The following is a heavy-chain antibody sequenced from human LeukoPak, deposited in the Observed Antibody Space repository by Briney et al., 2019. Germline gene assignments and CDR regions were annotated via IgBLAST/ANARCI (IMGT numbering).Heavy chain of an antibody. D-gene: IGHD1-26*01. V-gene: IGHV1-24*01. CDR1: GCTLTELS. Sequence: ASVKVSCKVSGCTLTELSMHWVRQAPGKGPEWMGGFDPEKGETIYAQKFQGRVTMTEDTTSDTAYLDLRSLSSDDTAVYYCATFDKERLSYGAFDFWGPGTLVTVSS. CDR2: FDPEKGET. CDR3: ATFDKERLSYGAFDF. J-gene: IGHJ3*01.